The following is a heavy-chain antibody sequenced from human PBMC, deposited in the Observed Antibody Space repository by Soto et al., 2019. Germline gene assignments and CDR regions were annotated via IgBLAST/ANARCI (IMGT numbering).Heavy chain of an antibody. D-gene: IGHD6-19*01. Sequence: QVQLVESGGGVVQPGGSLRVSCAASGFSFSSYAMHWVRQAPGKGLVRVAGMSYDGRDKDYADSVKGRFDISRDNSKNTVYMHMNRLRAEATAVYHCAKVLWAERGSGSSLDYSGPGPRVTVSS. CDR1: GFSFSSYA. J-gene: IGHJ4*02. V-gene: IGHV3-30*18. CDR2: MSYDGRDK. CDR3: AKVLWAERGSGSSLDY.